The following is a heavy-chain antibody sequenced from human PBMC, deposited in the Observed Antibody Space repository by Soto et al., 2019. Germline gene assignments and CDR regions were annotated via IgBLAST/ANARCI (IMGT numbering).Heavy chain of an antibody. V-gene: IGHV3-30*18. CDR2: ISYDGSNK. CDR3: AKDPLYGDPPFDY. Sequence: GGSLRLSCAASGFTFSSYGMHWVRQAPGKGLEWVAVISYDGSNKYYADSVKGRFTISRDNSKNTLYLQMNSLRAEDTAVYYCAKDPLYGDPPFDYWGQGTLVTVSS. D-gene: IGHD4-17*01. CDR1: GFTFSSYG. J-gene: IGHJ4*02.